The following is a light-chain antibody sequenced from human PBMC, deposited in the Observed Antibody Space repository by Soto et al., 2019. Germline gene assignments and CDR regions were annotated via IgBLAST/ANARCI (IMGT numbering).Light chain of an antibody. J-gene: IGLJ1*01. CDR2: SNN. Sequence: QSVLTPPPSSSGTPVPRVTISCSGTISNIGSNSVSWYQHLPGRAPKLLIHSNNQRPSGVPDRFSGSKSGNTAYLTISGLQVEDEAEYCCFSFTTNSTQVFGTGTKVTVL. V-gene: IGLV1-44*01. CDR3: FSFTTNSTQV. CDR1: ISNIGSNS.